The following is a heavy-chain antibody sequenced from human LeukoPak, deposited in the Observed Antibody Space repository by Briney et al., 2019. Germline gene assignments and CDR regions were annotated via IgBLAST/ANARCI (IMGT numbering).Heavy chain of an antibody. CDR3: AKDNPHCTSPNCYFDY. V-gene: IGHV3-23*01. Sequence: GGSLRLSCAASGFTLSSFPMSWVRQAPGQGLEWVSAISGSGGTTYYADSVKGRFTISRDNSKNTLYLQMNSLRAEDTAVYYCAKDNPHCTSPNCYFDYWGQGTLVTVSS. J-gene: IGHJ4*02. CDR1: GFTLSSFP. CDR2: ISGSGGTT. D-gene: IGHD2-2*01.